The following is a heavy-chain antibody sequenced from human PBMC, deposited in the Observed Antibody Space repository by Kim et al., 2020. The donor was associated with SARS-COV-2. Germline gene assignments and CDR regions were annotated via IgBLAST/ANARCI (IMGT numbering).Heavy chain of an antibody. D-gene: IGHD4-17*01. CDR1: GGTFSSYA. V-gene: IGHV1-69*06. Sequence: SVKVSCKASGGTFSSYAISWVRQAPGQGLEWMGGIIPIFGTANYAQKFQGRVTITADKSTSTAYMELSSLRSEDTAVYYCAREGYGDKGIVYAFDIWGQGTMVTVSS. J-gene: IGHJ3*02. CDR3: AREGYGDKGIVYAFDI. CDR2: IIPIFGTA.